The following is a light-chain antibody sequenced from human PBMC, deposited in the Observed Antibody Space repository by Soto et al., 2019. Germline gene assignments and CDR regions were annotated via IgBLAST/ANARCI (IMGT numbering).Light chain of an antibody. Sequence: EIVMTQSPATLSVSPGERVTLSCRASQSVSNNLVWYQQKPGQAPRRLIYGATATATGIPARFSGSGSWTEFTLTISSLQSEDFAVYYCQQHNDWPLTFGGGTKVEIK. CDR1: QSVSNN. J-gene: IGKJ4*01. CDR3: QQHNDWPLT. CDR2: GAT. V-gene: IGKV3-15*01.